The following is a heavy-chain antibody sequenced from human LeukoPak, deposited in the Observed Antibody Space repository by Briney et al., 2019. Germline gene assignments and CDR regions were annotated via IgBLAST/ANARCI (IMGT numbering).Heavy chain of an antibody. D-gene: IGHD2/OR15-2a*01. V-gene: IGHV1-24*01. CDR1: GYTLSEVS. Sequence: ASVKVSCKVSGYTLSEVSMHWVRQAPGKGLEWMGGFDPEDGEIIYAQKFQGRVTMTEDTSTDTAYMEMSSLRSEDTAVYYCATGGLTSVYYFDYWGQGTLVTVSS. CDR2: FDPEDGEI. J-gene: IGHJ4*02. CDR3: ATGGLTSVYYFDY.